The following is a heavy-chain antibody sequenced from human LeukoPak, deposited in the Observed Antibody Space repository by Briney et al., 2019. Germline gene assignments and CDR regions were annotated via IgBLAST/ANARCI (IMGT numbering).Heavy chain of an antibody. J-gene: IGHJ4*02. CDR3: ARAFDVLTEYYFDY. D-gene: IGHD3-9*01. CDR1: GYTFTCYY. Sequence: ASVKVSCKASGYTFTCYYMHWVRQAPGQGLEWMGIINPSGGSTNYAQKFQGRVTMTADESTSTAYMELSSLRSEDTAVYYCARAFDVLTEYYFDYWGQGTLVTVSS. CDR2: INPSGGST. V-gene: IGHV1-46*01.